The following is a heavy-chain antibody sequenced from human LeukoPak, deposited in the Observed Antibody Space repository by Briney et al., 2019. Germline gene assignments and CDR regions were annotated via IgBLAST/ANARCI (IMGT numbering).Heavy chain of an antibody. Sequence: SETLSLTCTVSGGSISSSSYYWGWIRQPPGKGLEWIGEIYHSGSTNYNPSLKSRVTISVDKSKNQFSLKLSSVTAADTAVYYCARGRIAAARGGFDYWGQGTLVTVSS. D-gene: IGHD6-13*01. J-gene: IGHJ4*02. CDR2: IYHSGST. CDR1: GGSISSSSYY. CDR3: ARGRIAAARGGFDY. V-gene: IGHV4-39*07.